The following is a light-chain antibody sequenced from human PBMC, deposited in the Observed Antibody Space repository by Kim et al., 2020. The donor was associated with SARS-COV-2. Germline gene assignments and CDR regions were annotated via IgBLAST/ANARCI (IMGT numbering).Light chain of an antibody. V-gene: IGLV2-14*03. J-gene: IGLJ1*01. CDR3: SSYAGISTYV. CDR2: DVS. Sequence: GQAITSSCTGTSSDVGGYNYVSWYQQHPGKAPKLIIYDVSSRPSGVSNRFSGSKSGNTASLTISGLQADDEADYYCSSYAGISTYVFGTGTKVTVL. CDR1: SSDVGGYNY.